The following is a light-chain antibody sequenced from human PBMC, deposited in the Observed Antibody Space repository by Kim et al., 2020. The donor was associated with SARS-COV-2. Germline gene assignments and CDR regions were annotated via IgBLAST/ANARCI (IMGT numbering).Light chain of an antibody. CDR2: RNN. CDR3: ATWDDSLTEVM. V-gene: IGLV1-47*01. CDR1: RSNIGSNY. J-gene: IGLJ3*02. Sequence: ELTQPPSASGTPGQRVTMSCSGSRSNIGSNYVYWYQQLPGTAPKLLIYRNNQRPSGVPDRFSGSRSDTSASLAISGLRSEDEAEYYCATWDDSLTEVMFGGGTQLTVL.